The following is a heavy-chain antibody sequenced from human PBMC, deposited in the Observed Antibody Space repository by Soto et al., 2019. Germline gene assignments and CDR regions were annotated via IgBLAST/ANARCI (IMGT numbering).Heavy chain of an antibody. V-gene: IGHV3-11*01. CDR2: ISSSGSTI. D-gene: IGHD3-3*01. CDR3: ARDRTMDDFWSGYYPYYYYYMDV. CDR1: GFTFSDYY. Sequence: GGSLRLCCAASGFTFSDYYMSGIRQDPGKGLEWVSYISSSGSTIYYADSVKGRFTISRDNAKNSLYLQMNSLRAEDTAVYYCARDRTMDDFWSGYYPYYYYYMDVWGKGTTVTVSS. J-gene: IGHJ6*03.